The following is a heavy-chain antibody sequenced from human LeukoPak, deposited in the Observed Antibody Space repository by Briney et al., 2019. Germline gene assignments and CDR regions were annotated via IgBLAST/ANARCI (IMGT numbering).Heavy chain of an antibody. D-gene: IGHD3-10*01. V-gene: IGHV1-69*04. CDR2: IIPILGIA. CDR1: GGTFSSYA. J-gene: IGHJ4*02. CDR3: AREGSDTNLGEIDF. Sequence: SVKVSCKASGGTFSSYAIRWVRQAPGQGLEWMGRIIPILGIANYAQKFQGRVTITADKSTSTAYMELSSLRSEDTAVYYCAREGSDTNLGEIDFWGQGTLVTVSS.